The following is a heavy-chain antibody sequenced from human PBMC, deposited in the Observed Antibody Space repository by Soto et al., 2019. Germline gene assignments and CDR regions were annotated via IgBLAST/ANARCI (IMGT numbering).Heavy chain of an antibody. D-gene: IGHD3-10*01. V-gene: IGHV3-7*05. CDR2: IKQDGSEK. CDR1: GFTFSSYW. CDR3: ARFVLWFGSDAFDI. Sequence: GGSLRLSCAASGFTFSSYWMSWVRQAPGKGLEWVANIKQDGSEKYYVDSVKGRFTISRDNAKNSLFLQMNSLRAEDTAVYYCARFVLWFGSDAFDIWGQGTMVTVSS. J-gene: IGHJ3*02.